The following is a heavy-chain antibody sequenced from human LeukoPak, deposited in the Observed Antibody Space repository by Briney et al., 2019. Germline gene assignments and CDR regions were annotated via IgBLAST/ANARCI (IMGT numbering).Heavy chain of an antibody. D-gene: IGHD5-12*01. J-gene: IGHJ5*02. CDR2: ITPILGIA. CDR3: ARDLEMWSGYDLLAPNWFDP. Sequence: GASVKVSCKASGGTFSSYAISWVRQAPGQGLEWMGRITPILGIANYVQKFQGRVTITADKSTSTAYMELSSLRSEDTAVYYCARDLEMWSGYDLLAPNWFDPWGQGTLVTVSS. V-gene: IGHV1-69*04. CDR1: GGTFSSYA.